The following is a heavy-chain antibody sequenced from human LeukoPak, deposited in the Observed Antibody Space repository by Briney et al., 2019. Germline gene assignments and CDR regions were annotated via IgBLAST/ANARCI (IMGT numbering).Heavy chain of an antibody. CDR2: IWYDGSNK. Sequence: GRSLRLSCAASGFTFSSYGMHWVRQAPGKGLEWVAVIWYDGSNKYYADSVKGRFTISRDNSKNTLYLQMNSLRAEDTAVYYCTTARGSDLQYFQHWGRGTLVTVSS. CDR1: GFTFSSYG. D-gene: IGHD1-26*01. J-gene: IGHJ1*01. CDR3: TTARGSDLQYFQH. V-gene: IGHV3-33*01.